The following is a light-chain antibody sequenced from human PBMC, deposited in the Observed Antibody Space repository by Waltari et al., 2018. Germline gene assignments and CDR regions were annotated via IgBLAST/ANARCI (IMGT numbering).Light chain of an antibody. V-gene: IGLV2-23*02. CDR2: QVT. Sequence: QSALTQPASVSGSPGQSITISRTGTSNDVGYFDLVSWYQQHPGKAPKLLIYQVTKRPAEISYRFSGAKSGSTASLTISGLQSEDEADYYCSSYAGDNRLIFGGGTKVTVL. CDR1: SNDVGYFDL. J-gene: IGLJ2*01. CDR3: SSYAGDNRLI.